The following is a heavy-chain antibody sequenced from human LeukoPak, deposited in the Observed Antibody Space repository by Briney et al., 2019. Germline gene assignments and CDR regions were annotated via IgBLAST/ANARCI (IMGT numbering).Heavy chain of an antibody. CDR3: ANCGGTQTIGDIWYGPLDY. D-gene: IGHD3-16*01. CDR1: RFTFSKYI. CDR2: SRAGGDVT. Sequence: PGGSLRLSCVASRFTFSKYIMTWVRQGPGKGLEWVASSRAGGDVTFYADSVKGRFRASRDNSRNTVYLEMNSLRVDDTGVYFCANCGGTQTIGDIWYGPLDYSGQGTQVTVSS. J-gene: IGHJ4*02. V-gene: IGHV3-23*01.